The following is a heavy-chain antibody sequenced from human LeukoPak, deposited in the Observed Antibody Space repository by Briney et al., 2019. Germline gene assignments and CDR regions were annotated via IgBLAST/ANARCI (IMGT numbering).Heavy chain of an antibody. J-gene: IGHJ4*02. CDR1: GFTFSSYA. Sequence: GGSLRLSCAASGFTFSSYAMSWVRQAPGKGLEWVSAISGSGGSTYYADSVKGRFTVSRDNSKNTLYLQMNSLRAEDTAVYYCAKGPTVVTYYFDYWGQGTLVTVSS. V-gene: IGHV3-23*01. CDR3: AKGPTVVTYYFDY. D-gene: IGHD4-23*01. CDR2: ISGSGGST.